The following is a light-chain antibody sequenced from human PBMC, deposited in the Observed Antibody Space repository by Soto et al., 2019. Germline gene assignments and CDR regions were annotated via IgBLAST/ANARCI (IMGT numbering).Light chain of an antibody. V-gene: IGKV3-11*01. CDR3: QQRSNWPT. CDR2: DAS. Sequence: EIVLTQSPATLSLSPGERATLSCRASQSVSSYLAWYQQKPGQAPRLLIYDASNRATGIPARFSGSGSGTDFTLTISSLEPEDFAVYYCQQRSNWPTFGEATKVEIK. J-gene: IGKJ1*01. CDR1: QSVSSY.